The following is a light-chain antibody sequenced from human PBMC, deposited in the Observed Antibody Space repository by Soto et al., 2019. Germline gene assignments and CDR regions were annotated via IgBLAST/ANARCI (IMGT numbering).Light chain of an antibody. CDR3: SSYTSSSTLVV. CDR1: SSDVGGYNY. V-gene: IGLV2-14*01. Sequence: QSALTQPASVSGSPGQSITISCTGTSSDVGGYNYVSWYQQHPGKAPKLMIYDVSNRPPGVSNRFSGSKSGNTASLTISGLQAEDEADYYCSSYTSSSTLVVFGTGTKVT. CDR2: DVS. J-gene: IGLJ1*01.